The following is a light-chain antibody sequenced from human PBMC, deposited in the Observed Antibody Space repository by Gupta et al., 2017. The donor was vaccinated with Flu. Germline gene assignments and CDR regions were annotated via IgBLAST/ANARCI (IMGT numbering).Light chain of an antibody. CDR2: EAS. J-gene: IGLJ1*01. CDR3: IFYTSRSTFF. Sequence: QSALTQPASVSGSPGQSITISCTGTSSDVSDYKSVSWYQQHPGKAPKLMIFEASNRPSGVSNRFSGSKSGNTASLTISGLQAEDEADYFCIFYTSRSTFFFGTGTEVSVL. V-gene: IGLV2-14*01. CDR1: SSDVSDYKS.